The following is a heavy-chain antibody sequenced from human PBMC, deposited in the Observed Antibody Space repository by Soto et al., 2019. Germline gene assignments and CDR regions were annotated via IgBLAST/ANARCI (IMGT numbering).Heavy chain of an antibody. CDR1: GFTFSSYS. Sequence: EVQLVESGGGLVKPGGSLRLSCAASGFTFSSYSMNWVRQAPGKGLEWVSSISSSSSYIYYADSVKGRFTISRDNAKNSLYLQMNSLRAEDTAVCYCARVGDSYYFDYWGQGTLVTVSS. CDR2: ISSSSSYI. J-gene: IGHJ4*02. D-gene: IGHD4-17*01. V-gene: IGHV3-21*01. CDR3: ARVGDSYYFDY.